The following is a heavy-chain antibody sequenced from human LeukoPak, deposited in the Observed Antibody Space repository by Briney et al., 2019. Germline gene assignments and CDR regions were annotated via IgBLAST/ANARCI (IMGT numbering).Heavy chain of an antibody. CDR2: MNPNSGNT. CDR1: GYTSTSYD. CDR3: ARVHDSSGAFLSGGIDY. V-gene: IGHV1-8*02. Sequence: ASVKVSCKASGYTSTSYDINWVRQATGQGLEWMGWMNPNSGNTGYAQKFQGRVTMTRDMSTSTVYMELSSLRSEDTAVYYCARVHDSSGAFLSGGIDYWGQGTLVTVSS. J-gene: IGHJ4*02. D-gene: IGHD3-22*01.